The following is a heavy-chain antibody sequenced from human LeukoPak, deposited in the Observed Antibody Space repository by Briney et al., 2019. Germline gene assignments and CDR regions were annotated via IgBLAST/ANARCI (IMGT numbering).Heavy chain of an antibody. CDR3: AVQYCYGSGMYSRTDH. CDR1: GVTFSTYG. D-gene: IGHD2-15*01. V-gene: IGHV3-30*02. J-gene: IGHJ5*02. CDR2: IRYDGGIK. Sequence: PGGSLRLSCAASGVTFSTYGRHWIRQAPGKGLEWVAFIRYDGGIKYYADSVKGRFTISRDTSKNTLYLQMNSLSAEDMAVYDSAVQYCYGSGMYSRTDHGGQGTLVTVSS.